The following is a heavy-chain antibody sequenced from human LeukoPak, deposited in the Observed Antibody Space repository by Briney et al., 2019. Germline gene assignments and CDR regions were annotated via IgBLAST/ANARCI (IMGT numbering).Heavy chain of an antibody. CDR3: SRGDDGVYVGPDS. V-gene: IGHV3-21*01. Sequence: GGSLRLSCAASGFTFSAYGMIWIRQAPGKGLEWVSSISHGNTYIYYAQSVEGRFTISTDNAKNSLYLKMNSIRAEDSAVYYCSRGDDGVYVGPDSWGQGTLVTVSS. CDR2: ISHGNTYI. D-gene: IGHD4-17*01. CDR1: GFTFSAYG. J-gene: IGHJ4*02.